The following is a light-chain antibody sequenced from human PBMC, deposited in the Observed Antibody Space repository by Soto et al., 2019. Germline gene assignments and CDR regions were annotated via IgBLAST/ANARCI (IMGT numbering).Light chain of an antibody. CDR1: SSDVGGYYY. CDR3: SSYAGSNNFV. V-gene: IGLV2-8*01. Sequence: LTQPPSASGSPGQSVTISCTGTSSDVGGYYYVSWYQQHPGKAPKLMIYEVSKRPSGVPDRFSGSKSGNTASLTVSGLQAEDEADYYCSSYAGSNNFVFGTGTKVTVL. J-gene: IGLJ1*01. CDR2: EVS.